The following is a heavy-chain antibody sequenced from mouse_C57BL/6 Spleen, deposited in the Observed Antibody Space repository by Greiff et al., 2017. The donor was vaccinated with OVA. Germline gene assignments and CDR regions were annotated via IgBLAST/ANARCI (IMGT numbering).Heavy chain of an antibody. CDR1: GFTFSSYT. Sequence: EVKLVESGGGLVKPGGSLKLSCAASGFTFSSYTMSWVRQTPEKRLEWVATISGGGGNTYYPDSVKGRFTISRDNAKNTLYLQMSSLRSEDTALYYCASPPNITTVEGYFDVWGTGTTVTVSS. J-gene: IGHJ1*03. D-gene: IGHD1-1*01. CDR2: ISGGGGNT. V-gene: IGHV5-9*01. CDR3: ASPPNITTVEGYFDV.